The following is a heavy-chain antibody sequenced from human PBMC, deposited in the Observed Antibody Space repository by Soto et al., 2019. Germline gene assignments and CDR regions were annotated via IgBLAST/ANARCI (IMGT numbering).Heavy chain of an antibody. V-gene: IGHV3-23*01. D-gene: IGHD3-16*02. Sequence: EVQLMESGGGLVQPGGSLRLSCASSGFTLSMSSVNWVRQAPGKGLEWVSYISDSGDRTYYADSVKGRFTISRDRSKNTVSLQMDSLKAKDTAVYYCAKDRGIIVKAGDASDVWGHGTKVTVSS. J-gene: IGHJ3*01. CDR3: AKDRGIIVKAGDASDV. CDR2: ISDSGDRT. CDR1: GFTLSMSS.